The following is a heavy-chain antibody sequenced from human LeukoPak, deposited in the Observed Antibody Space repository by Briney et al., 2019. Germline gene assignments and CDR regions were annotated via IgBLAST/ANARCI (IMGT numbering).Heavy chain of an antibody. CDR1: GGSISSGSYY. CDR2: IYTSGST. D-gene: IGHD2-21*02. CDR3: AGSHYCLRTSYYYYYMDV. V-gene: IGHV4-61*02. J-gene: IGHJ6*03. Sequence: SETLSLTCTVSGGSISSGSYYWSWIRQPAGKGLEWIGRIYTSGSTNYNPSLKSRVTISVDTSKNQFSLKLSSVTAADTAVYYYAGSHYCLRTSYYYYYMDVWGKGTTVTVSS.